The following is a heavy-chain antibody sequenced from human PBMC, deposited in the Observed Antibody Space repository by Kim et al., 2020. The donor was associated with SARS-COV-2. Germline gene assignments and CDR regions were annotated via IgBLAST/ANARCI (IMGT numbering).Heavy chain of an antibody. V-gene: IGHV5-51*01. CDR3: ARQGRYYYDSSGYYWFDP. J-gene: IGHJ5*02. D-gene: IGHD3-22*01. CDR2: IYPGDSDT. Sequence: GESLKISCKGSGYSFTSYWIGWVRQMPGKGLEWMGIIYPGDSDTRYSPSFQGQVTISADKSISTAYLQWSSLKASDTAMYYCARQGRYYYDSSGYYWFDPWRAGTLVTVSS. CDR1: GYSFTSYW.